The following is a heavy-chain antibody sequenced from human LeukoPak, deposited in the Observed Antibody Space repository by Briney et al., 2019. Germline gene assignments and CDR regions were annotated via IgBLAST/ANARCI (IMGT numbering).Heavy chain of an antibody. V-gene: IGHV3-74*01. CDR1: GFTFSSNW. CDR2: MNSDGSSI. J-gene: IGHJ4*02. D-gene: IGHD2-15*01. CDR3: ARDAGYCSGGSCYPGQFDY. Sequence: GGSLRLSCAASGFTFSSNWMHWVRQAAGKGLVWVSRMNSDGSSIRYADSVKGRFTISRDNAKNTLYLQMNSLRAEDTAVYYCARDAGYCSGGSCYPGQFDYWGQGTLVTVSS.